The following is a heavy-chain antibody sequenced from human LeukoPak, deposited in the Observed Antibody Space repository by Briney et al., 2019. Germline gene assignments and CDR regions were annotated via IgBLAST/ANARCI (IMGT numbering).Heavy chain of an antibody. V-gene: IGHV3-7*01. Sequence: GGSLRLFCAVSGFTFSRYWMSWVRQAPGKGVEGVANINEGGMDKYYADSVQAQLTRSRDNVNSSLYLQMNSLRAEDTAVYYCARGPGYSSSWFEYFQHWGQGTLVTVSA. CDR3: ARGPGYSSSWFEYFQH. CDR2: INEGGMDK. CDR1: GFTFSRYW. D-gene: IGHD6-13*01. J-gene: IGHJ1*01.